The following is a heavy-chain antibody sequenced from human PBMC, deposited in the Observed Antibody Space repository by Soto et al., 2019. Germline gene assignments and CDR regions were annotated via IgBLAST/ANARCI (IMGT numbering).Heavy chain of an antibody. CDR3: ARVSSTSWY. CDR2: IDGAGRST. D-gene: IGHD6-6*01. CDR1: GFTFSSYW. V-gene: IGHV3-74*01. Sequence: EVQLVESGGGLVQPGGSLRLSCAASGFTFSSYWMHWVRQPPGKGLVWVSRIDGAGRSTNYADSVKGRFTISRDNAKNTLYLQMNSLRAEDTAVYYCARVSSTSWYWGQGTLDTVSS. J-gene: IGHJ4*02.